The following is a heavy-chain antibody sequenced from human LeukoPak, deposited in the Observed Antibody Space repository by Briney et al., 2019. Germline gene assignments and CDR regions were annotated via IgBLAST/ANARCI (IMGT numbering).Heavy chain of an antibody. V-gene: IGHV3-23*01. J-gene: IGHJ6*02. CDR1: RFIFSTYA. CDR2: ISGSDGST. Sequence: TGGSLRLSCAASRFIFSTYAMSWVRQPPGKGLEWVSAISGSDGSTYYADSVKGRFTISRDNSKNTLYLQMNSLRAEDTAVYYCVKYGADVWGQGTTVTVSS. D-gene: IGHD3-10*01. CDR3: VKYGADV.